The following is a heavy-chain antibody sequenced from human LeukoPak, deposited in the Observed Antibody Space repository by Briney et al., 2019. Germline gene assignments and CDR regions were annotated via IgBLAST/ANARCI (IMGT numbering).Heavy chain of an antibody. V-gene: IGHV3-23*01. Sequence: GGSLRLSCAASGFTFSSYAVYWVRQAPGKGLEWVSSNSGGSTYYADSVKGRFTISRDNSKNTLYLQMNSLRAEDTAVYYCAKVWWVAGTLMSGYFDYWGQGTLVTVSS. D-gene: IGHD6-19*01. CDR3: AKVWWVAGTLMSGYFDY. CDR2: NSGGST. J-gene: IGHJ4*02. CDR1: GFTFSSYA.